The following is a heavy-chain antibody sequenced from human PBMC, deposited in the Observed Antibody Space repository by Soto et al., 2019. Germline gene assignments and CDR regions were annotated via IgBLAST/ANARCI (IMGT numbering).Heavy chain of an antibody. D-gene: IGHD6-13*01. J-gene: IGHJ4*02. CDR1: GFTFSSYA. V-gene: IGHV3-23*01. Sequence: GSLRLSCAASGFTFSSYAMSWVRQAPGKGLEWLSAISGSGGSTYYADSVKGRFTISRDNSKNTLYLQMNSLRAEDTAVYYCAKDAYRGDSSSWYSGPYYFDYWGQGTLVTVSS. CDR3: AKDAYRGDSSSWYSGPYYFDY. CDR2: ISGSGGST.